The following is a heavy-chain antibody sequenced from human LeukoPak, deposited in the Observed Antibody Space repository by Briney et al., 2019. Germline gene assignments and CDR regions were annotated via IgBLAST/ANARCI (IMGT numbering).Heavy chain of an antibody. CDR2: ITDSGSST. CDR3: AKSSTSQRGYYGMDV. Sequence: GGSLRLSCAASGFTFSNYAMSWVRQAPGKWLEWVSFITDSGSSTYYADSVKGRFTISRDSSKNTLSLQMNSLRVEDTGVYFCAKSSTSQRGYYGMDVWGQGTTVTVSS. J-gene: IGHJ6*02. CDR1: GFTFSNYA. V-gene: IGHV3-23*01. D-gene: IGHD6-25*01.